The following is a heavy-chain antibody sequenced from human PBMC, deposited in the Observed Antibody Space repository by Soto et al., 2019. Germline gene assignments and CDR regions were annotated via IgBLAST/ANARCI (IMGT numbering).Heavy chain of an antibody. D-gene: IGHD4-4*01. CDR3: ARTTTVTTIYFDY. V-gene: IGHV4-39*01. CDR2: INYSGST. Sequence: QLQLQESGPGLVKPSETLSLTCTVSADSISSNNYYWGWVRQPPGNGLEWIGSINYSGSTYYNPSLKSRVTVSGDTSKRQVSLKLTSVTAADTAVYYCARTTTVTTIYFDYWGQGTLVTVSS. J-gene: IGHJ4*02. CDR1: ADSISSNNYY.